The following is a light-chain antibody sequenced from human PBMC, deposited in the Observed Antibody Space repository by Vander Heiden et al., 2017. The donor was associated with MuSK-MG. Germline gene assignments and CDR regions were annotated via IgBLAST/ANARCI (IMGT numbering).Light chain of an antibody. J-gene: IGLJ2*01. CDR1: SSDVGGYNY. CDR2: DVS. CDR3: SSYTSSRPVV. V-gene: IGLV2-14*01. Sequence: SALTQPASVSGSPGQSITISCTGTSSDVGGYNYVSWYQQHPGKAPKLMIYDVSNRPSGVSNRFSGSKSGNTASLTISGLQAEDEADYYCSSYTSSRPVVFGGGTKLTVL.